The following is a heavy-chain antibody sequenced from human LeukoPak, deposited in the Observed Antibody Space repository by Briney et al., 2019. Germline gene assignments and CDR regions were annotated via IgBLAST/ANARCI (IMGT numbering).Heavy chain of an antibody. Sequence: SETLSLTCTVSGGSISSYYWSWIRQPAGKGLEWIGRIYTSGSTNYNPSLKSRVTISLNTSKSQFSLKLTSVTAADTAVYYCATTTVVTRDFDYWGQGTLVTVSS. J-gene: IGHJ4*02. D-gene: IGHD4-23*01. CDR2: IYTSGST. CDR1: GGSISSYY. V-gene: IGHV4-4*07. CDR3: ATTTVVTRDFDY.